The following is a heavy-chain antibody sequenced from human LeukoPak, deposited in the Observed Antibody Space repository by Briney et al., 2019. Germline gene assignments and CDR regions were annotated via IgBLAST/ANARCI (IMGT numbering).Heavy chain of an antibody. CDR1: GYTFTNYG. D-gene: IGHD4-23*01. V-gene: IGHV1-18*01. J-gene: IGHJ4*02. CDR3: ATGGGNYMFDY. Sequence: APVKVSCKASGYTFTNYGIIWVRQAPGRGLEWMGWNSAYNDNTNYAQKFQGRVTMTEDTSTDTAYMELSSLRSEDTAVYYCATGGGNYMFDYWGQGTLVTVSS. CDR2: NSAYNDNT.